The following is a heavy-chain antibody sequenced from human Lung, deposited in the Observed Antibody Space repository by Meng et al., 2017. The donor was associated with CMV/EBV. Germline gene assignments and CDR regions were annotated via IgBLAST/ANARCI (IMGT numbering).Heavy chain of an antibody. CDR3: AHGRGIQFLQS. V-gene: IGHV3-30*03. CDR2: ISYDGSDK. J-gene: IGHJ5*02. Sequence: LSCRVSCFSFNPHGIHWVRQSADKGLEWVAVISYDGSDKYYADSVKGRFTISRDNSNNTVHLQMNSLRGEDSAVYFCAHGRGIQFLQSWGQGTLVTVSS. CDR1: CFSFNPHG. D-gene: IGHD3-3*01.